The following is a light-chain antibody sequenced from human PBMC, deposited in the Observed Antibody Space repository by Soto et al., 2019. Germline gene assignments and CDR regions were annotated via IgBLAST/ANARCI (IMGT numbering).Light chain of an antibody. J-gene: IGKJ4*01. CDR3: HQYDSSPLT. CDR1: QSVSSSY. CDR2: GAS. Sequence: EIVLRQSPGTLSLSPGERATLSCRASQSVSSSYLAWYQQKPGQAPRLLIYGASSRATGIPDRFSGSGSGTDFTLTISRLAPEDFAVYYCHQYDSSPLTFGGGTKVEIK. V-gene: IGKV3-20*01.